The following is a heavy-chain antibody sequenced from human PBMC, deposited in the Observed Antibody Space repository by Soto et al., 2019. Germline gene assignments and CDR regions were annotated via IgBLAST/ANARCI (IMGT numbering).Heavy chain of an antibody. V-gene: IGHV4-4*07. CDR1: GGSISSYY. CDR2: IYTSGST. Sequence: PSETLSLTCTVSGGSISSYYWSWIRQPAGKGLEWIGRIYTSGSTNYNPSLKSRVTMSVDTSKNQFSLKLSSVTAADTAVYYCARDHWYSSGWYYPTYYYYYGMDVWGQGTTVTVSS. J-gene: IGHJ6*02. D-gene: IGHD6-19*01. CDR3: ARDHWYSSGWYYPTYYYYYGMDV.